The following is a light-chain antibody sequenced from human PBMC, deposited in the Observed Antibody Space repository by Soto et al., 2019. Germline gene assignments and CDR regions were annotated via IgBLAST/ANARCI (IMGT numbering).Light chain of an antibody. V-gene: IGLV2-11*01. CDR1: SSDVGDYNY. CDR2: AVN. Sequence: QSALTQPRSVSGSPGQSVTISCTGTSSDVGDYNYVSWYQHHPGKAPKLLISAVNMRPSGVPDRFSGSKSGNTAYLTISGLQAEDEADYSCCSYAGSYTWVFGGGTKLTVL. CDR3: CSYAGSYTWV. J-gene: IGLJ3*02.